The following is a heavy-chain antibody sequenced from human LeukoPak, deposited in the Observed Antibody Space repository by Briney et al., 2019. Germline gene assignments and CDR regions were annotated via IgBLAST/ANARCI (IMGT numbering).Heavy chain of an antibody. V-gene: IGHV3-23*01. Sequence: GGSLRLSCAASGFTLSSYAMSWVRQAPGKGQEWVSAISGSGDTTYYADSVKGRFTISRDNAKNTLYLQMNSLRVEDTAVYYCVRSSGWPGYWGQGTMVTVSS. J-gene: IGHJ4*02. CDR3: VRSSGWPGY. CDR2: ISGSGDTT. CDR1: GFTLSSYA. D-gene: IGHD6-19*01.